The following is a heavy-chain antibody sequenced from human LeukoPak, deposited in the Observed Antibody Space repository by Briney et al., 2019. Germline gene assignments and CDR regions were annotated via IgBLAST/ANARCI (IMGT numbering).Heavy chain of an antibody. Sequence: ASVKVSCKASGYTFTSYAMHWVRQAPGQRLEWMGWINAGNGNTKYSQMFQGRVTITRDTSASTAYMELSSLRSEDTAVYYCARDRAYYYDSSGYDPYWGQGTLATVSS. J-gene: IGHJ4*02. V-gene: IGHV1-3*01. CDR2: INAGNGNT. CDR3: ARDRAYYYDSSGYDPY. CDR1: GYTFTSYA. D-gene: IGHD3-22*01.